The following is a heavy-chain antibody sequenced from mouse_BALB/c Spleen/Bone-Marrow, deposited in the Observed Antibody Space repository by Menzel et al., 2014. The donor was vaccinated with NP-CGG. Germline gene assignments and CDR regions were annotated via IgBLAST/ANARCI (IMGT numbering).Heavy chain of an antibody. CDR2: IRNKANGYTT. CDR3: ARDDYYAMDY. J-gene: IGHJ4*01. Sequence: EVKVVESGGGLVQPGGSLRLSCATSGFTFXDYYMSWVRQPPGKALEWLGFIRNKANGYTTEYSASVKGRFTISRDSSQSILYLQMNTLRAEDSATYYCARDDYYAMDYWGQGTSVTVSS. CDR1: GFTFXDYY. V-gene: IGHV7-3*02.